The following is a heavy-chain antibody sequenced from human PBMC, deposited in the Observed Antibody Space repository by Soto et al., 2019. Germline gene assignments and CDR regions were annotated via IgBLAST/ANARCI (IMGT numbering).Heavy chain of an antibody. CDR3: ATGRGNWGRFDY. D-gene: IGHD7-27*01. CDR1: GFTFSRYA. Sequence: QVQLVESGGGVVQPGGSLRLTCAASGFTFSRYAMHWVRQAPAKGLEWVAGIWYDGSSRYYRDSVKGRFTISRDNSKNTLYLQVNSLRAEDTAVYYCATGRGNWGRFDYWGQGTLVTVSS. J-gene: IGHJ4*02. CDR2: IWYDGSSR. V-gene: IGHV3-33*01.